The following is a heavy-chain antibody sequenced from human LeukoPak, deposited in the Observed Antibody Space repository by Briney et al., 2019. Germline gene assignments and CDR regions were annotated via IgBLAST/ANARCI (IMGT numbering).Heavy chain of an antibody. CDR1: GFTFSSYA. D-gene: IGHD5-18*01. V-gene: IGHV3-23*01. Sequence: PGGSLRLSCAASGFTFSSYAMSWVRQAPGKGLEWVSAISGSGGSTYYADSVKGRFTISRDNSKNTLYLQVNSLRAEDTAVYYCAKASADVDTAMMTSFDYWGQGTLVTVSS. J-gene: IGHJ4*02. CDR2: ISGSGGST. CDR3: AKASADVDTAMMTSFDY.